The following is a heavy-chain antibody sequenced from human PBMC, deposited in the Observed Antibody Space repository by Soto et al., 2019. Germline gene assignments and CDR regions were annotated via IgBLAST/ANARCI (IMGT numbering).Heavy chain of an antibody. CDR3: ARHPYSSSWYWYFDL. CDR1: GYSFSSYW. J-gene: IGHJ2*01. V-gene: IGHV5-10-1*01. D-gene: IGHD6-13*01. Sequence: EVQLVPSGAEVKKPGESLRISCQGSGYSFSSYWISWVRQMPGKGLEWMGRIDPSDSYTNYSPSFQGHVTISADKSISTAYLQWSSLKASDTAMYYCARHPYSSSWYWYFDLWGRGTLVTVPS. CDR2: IDPSDSYT.